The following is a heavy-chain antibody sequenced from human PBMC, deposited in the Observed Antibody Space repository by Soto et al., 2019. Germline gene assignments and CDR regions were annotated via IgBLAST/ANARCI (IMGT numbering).Heavy chain of an antibody. V-gene: IGHV3-48*03. CDR2: INTGSSTI. CDR1: GFTLSNYH. J-gene: IGHJ6*02. D-gene: IGHD4-17*01. CDR3: AREGSTETTTFHYAMDV. Sequence: EVQLVESGGGLVQPGGSLRLSCAASGFTLSNYHMDWVRQAPGKGLEWVAYINTGSSTIHYPDSVRGRFTISSDNAKNSLYLQMDRLRAEDPTVSYCAREGSTETTTFHYAMDVWGQGTRVSVSS.